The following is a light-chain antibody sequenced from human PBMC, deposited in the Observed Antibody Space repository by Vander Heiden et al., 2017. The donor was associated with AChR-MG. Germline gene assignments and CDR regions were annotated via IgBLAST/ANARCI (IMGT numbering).Light chain of an antibody. CDR3: MQTLRTWT. V-gene: IGKV2-28*01. CDR1: HSPLNSNGYTS. CDR2: LGS. Sequence: DLAMTQSPRSLTVSPGETASLPCWSSHSPLNSNGYTSLDRYLQRPGQSPQLLIYLGSNRASGVPDRFSGSGSGTDFTLKIIRVEAWDVGVYYCMQTLRTWTFGQATRVEIK. J-gene: IGKJ1*01.